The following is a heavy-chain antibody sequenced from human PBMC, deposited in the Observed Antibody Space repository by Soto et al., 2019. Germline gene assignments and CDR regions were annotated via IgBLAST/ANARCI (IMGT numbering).Heavy chain of an antibody. CDR1: GFTVSSNY. D-gene: IGHD2-2*01. CDR2: IYSGGST. Sequence: GGSLRLSCAASGFTVSSNYMSWVRQAPGKGLEWVSVIYSGGSTYYADSVKGRFTISRDNSKNTLYLQMNSLRAEDTAVYYCARGSGDCSSTSCYSYYYYYYMDVWGKGTTVTVSS. CDR3: ARGSGDCSSTSCYSYYYYYYMDV. J-gene: IGHJ6*03. V-gene: IGHV3-66*01.